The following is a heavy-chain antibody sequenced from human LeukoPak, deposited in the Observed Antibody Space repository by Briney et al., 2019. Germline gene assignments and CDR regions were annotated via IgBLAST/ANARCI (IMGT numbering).Heavy chain of an antibody. Sequence: SETLSLTCTVSGGSIRSYYWSWIRQPPGKGLEWIGYIYYSGSTNYNPSLKSRVTISVDTSKNHFSLKLSSVTAADTAVYYCARVYDYDSSVSDAFDIWGRGTRVTVSS. J-gene: IGHJ3*02. CDR1: GGSIRSYY. CDR2: IYYSGST. CDR3: ARVYDYDSSVSDAFDI. V-gene: IGHV4-59*01. D-gene: IGHD3-22*01.